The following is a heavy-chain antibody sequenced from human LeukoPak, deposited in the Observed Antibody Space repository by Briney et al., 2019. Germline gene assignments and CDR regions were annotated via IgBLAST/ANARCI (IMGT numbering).Heavy chain of an antibody. CDR1: GGSISSYY. J-gene: IGHJ6*03. Sequence: SETLSLTCTVSGGSISSYYWSWIRQPPGKGLEWIGYIYTSGSTNYNPSLKSRVTISVDTSKNQFSLKLSSVTAADTAVYYCARHFGYSSSLMDVWGKGTTVTVSS. CDR3: ARHFGYSSSLMDV. D-gene: IGHD6-6*01. V-gene: IGHV4-4*09. CDR2: IYTSGST.